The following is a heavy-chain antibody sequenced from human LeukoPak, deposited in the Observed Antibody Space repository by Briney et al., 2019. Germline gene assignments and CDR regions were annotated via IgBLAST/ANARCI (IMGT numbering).Heavy chain of an antibody. CDR1: GVSISSYY. J-gene: IGHJ2*01. V-gene: IGHV4-59*12. Sequence: SENLSLTCTVSGVSISSYYWSWIRQPPGKGLEWIGYICYRGSTNYNPSLKSRVTISIDTSKDQFSLRLTSVTAADTAVYFCARLVSYYDRSGPSDRYFDLWGRGTLVAVSS. CDR3: ARLVSYYDRSGPSDRYFDL. D-gene: IGHD3-22*01. CDR2: ICYRGST.